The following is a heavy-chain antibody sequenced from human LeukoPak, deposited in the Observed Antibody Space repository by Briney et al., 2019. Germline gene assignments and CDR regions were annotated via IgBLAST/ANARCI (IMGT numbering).Heavy chain of an antibody. CDR1: GGSISSYY. CDR2: IYTSGST. V-gene: IGHV4-4*07. Sequence: SETLSLTCTVSGGSISSYYWSWIRQPAGKGLEWIGRIYTSGSTNYNPSLKSRVTMSVDTSKNQFSLKLSSVTAADTAVYYCARLGLGTWNPHWDYWGQGTLVTVSS. D-gene: IGHD1-1*01. J-gene: IGHJ4*02. CDR3: ARLGLGTWNPHWDY.